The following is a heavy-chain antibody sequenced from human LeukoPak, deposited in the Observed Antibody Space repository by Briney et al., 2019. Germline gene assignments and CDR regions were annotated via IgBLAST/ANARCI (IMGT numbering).Heavy chain of an antibody. CDR1: GYTFTSYA. CDR3: ARVGAAAGPYYFDY. J-gene: IGHJ4*02. CDR2: INAGNGNT. Sequence: ASVKVSCKASGYTFTSYAMHWVRHAPGQRLEWMGWINAGNGNTKYSQKFQGRVTITRDTFASTAYMELSSLRSEDTAVYYCARVGAAAGPYYFDYWGQETLVTVSS. V-gene: IGHV1-3*01. D-gene: IGHD6-13*01.